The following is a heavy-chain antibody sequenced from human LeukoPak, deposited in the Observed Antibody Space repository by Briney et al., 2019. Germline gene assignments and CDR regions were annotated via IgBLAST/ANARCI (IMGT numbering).Heavy chain of an antibody. D-gene: IGHD5-18*01. CDR3: ARGRSYGNYFDY. V-gene: IGHV4-31*03. J-gene: IGHJ4*02. CDR2: IYYSGST. CDR1: GGSISSGGYY. Sequence: PSQTLSLTCTVSGGSISSGGYYWSWIRQHPGKGLEWIGYIYYSGSTYYNPSLESRVTISVDTSKNQFSLKLSSVTAADTAVYYCARGRSYGNYFDYWGQGTLVTVSS.